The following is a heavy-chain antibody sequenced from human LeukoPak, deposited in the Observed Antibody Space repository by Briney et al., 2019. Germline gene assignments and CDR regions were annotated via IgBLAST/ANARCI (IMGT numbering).Heavy chain of an antibody. CDR3: ARQRKSPDVLRFDY. V-gene: IGHV4-59*08. D-gene: IGHD2-8*01. CDR1: GDSLNTYY. CDR2: IYYSGTT. J-gene: IGHJ4*02. Sequence: SETLSLTCTVSGDSLNTYYWTWIRQPPGKGLEWMGYIYYSGTTNYNPSFKSRVTISVDTSKNQFSLRLSSVTAADPAVYYCARQRKSPDVLRFDYWGQGTLVTVSP.